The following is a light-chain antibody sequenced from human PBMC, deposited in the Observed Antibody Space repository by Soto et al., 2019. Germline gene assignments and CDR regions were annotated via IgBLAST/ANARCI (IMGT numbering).Light chain of an antibody. V-gene: IGKV1-9*01. CDR3: QQRKSYPIS. CDR2: AAS. J-gene: IGKJ5*01. CDR1: QDINTY. Sequence: DIQLTQSPSFLSASVGDRVTITCRASQDINTYLAWYQQKPGKAPKLLIFAASTLQNGVPSRFSGSVSGTEFPVTITSLQPEDFATYYCQQRKSYPISFGPGTRLEIQ.